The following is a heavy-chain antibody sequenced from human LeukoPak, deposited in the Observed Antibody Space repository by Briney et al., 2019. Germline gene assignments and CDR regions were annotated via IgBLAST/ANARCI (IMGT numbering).Heavy chain of an antibody. Sequence: ASVKVSCKAAGYTFTSYDINWVRQATGQGLEWMGWMNPNSGNTGYAQKFQGRVTITRNTSISTAYMELSSMRSEDTAVYYCARGDFTGNDAFDIWGQGTMVTVSS. CDR3: ARGDFTGNDAFDI. CDR2: MNPNSGNT. J-gene: IGHJ3*02. CDR1: GYTFTSYD. V-gene: IGHV1-8*03. D-gene: IGHD3-3*01.